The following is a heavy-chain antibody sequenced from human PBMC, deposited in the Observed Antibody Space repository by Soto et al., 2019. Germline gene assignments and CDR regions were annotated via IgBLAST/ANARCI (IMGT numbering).Heavy chain of an antibody. CDR1: GGSISTSGYY. D-gene: IGHD3-10*01. V-gene: IGHV4-31*03. CDR3: ARVGEIIGDY. J-gene: IGHJ4*02. CDR2: IYYSGST. Sequence: QVQLRESGPGLVKPSQTLSLICTVSGGSISTSGYYWSWIRQHPGKGLDWIGYIYYSGSTYYNPSLKSRVTIAVDTSKNRCPLQLSSVTAADTAVYYCARVGEIIGDYWGQGVLVTVSS.